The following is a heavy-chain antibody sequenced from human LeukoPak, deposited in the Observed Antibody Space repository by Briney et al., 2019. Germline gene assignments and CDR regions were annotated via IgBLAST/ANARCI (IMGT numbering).Heavy chain of an antibody. CDR1: GFTFSSYG. CDR2: IRYDGSNK. V-gene: IGHV3-30*02. CDR3: AKIPFMVRGVTKQIDY. J-gene: IGHJ4*02. D-gene: IGHD3-10*01. Sequence: GGSLRLSCAASGFTFSSYGMHWVRQAPGKGLEWVAFIRYDGSNKYYADSVKGRFTISRDNSKNTLYLQMNSLRAEDTAVYYCAKIPFMVRGVTKQIDYWGQGTLVTVSS.